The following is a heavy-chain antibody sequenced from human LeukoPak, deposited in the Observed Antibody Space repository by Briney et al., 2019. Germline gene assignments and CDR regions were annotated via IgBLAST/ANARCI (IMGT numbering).Heavy chain of an antibody. CDR3: ARGNSAARVENCFDP. J-gene: IGHJ5*02. CDR1: GGTFSSYA. V-gene: IGHV1-69*13. CDR2: IIPIFGTA. D-gene: IGHD5-18*01. Sequence: SVKVSCKASGGTFSSYAISWVRQAPGQGLEWMGGIIPIFGTANYAQKFQGRVTITADESTSTAYMELSSLRSEDTAVYYCARGNSAARVENCFDPGGQGTLVPVPS.